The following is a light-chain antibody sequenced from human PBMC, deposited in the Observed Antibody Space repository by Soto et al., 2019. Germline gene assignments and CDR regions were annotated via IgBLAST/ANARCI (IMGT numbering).Light chain of an antibody. CDR3: QHYGRSPAT. CDR1: QSVSSNY. V-gene: IGKV3-20*01. CDR2: GAS. J-gene: IGKJ1*01. Sequence: EIVLTQSPGTLSLSPGERATLSCRASQSVSSNYLAWYQQKPGQAPRLLIFGASSRASGIPDRFSGSGSGKDFPLTIGRLGPDDLAVYYGQHYGRSPATFGQGTEVEIK.